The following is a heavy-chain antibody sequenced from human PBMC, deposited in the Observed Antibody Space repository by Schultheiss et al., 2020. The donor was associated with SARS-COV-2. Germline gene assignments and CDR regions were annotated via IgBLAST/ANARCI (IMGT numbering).Heavy chain of an antibody. CDR2: ISYDGSNK. J-gene: IGHJ4*02. CDR3: ARVPSRGYGDPYYFDY. Sequence: GESLKISCAASGFTFSSYAMHWVRQAPGKGLEWVAVISYDGSNKYYADSVKGRFTISRDRSKNTLYPQVTPLRHEDTAVYYCARVPSRGYGDPYYFDYWGQGTLVTVSS. CDR1: GFTFSSYA. V-gene: IGHV3-30*14. D-gene: IGHD4-17*01.